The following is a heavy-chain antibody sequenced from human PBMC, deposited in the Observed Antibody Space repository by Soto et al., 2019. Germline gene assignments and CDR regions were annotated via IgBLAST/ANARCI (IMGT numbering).Heavy chain of an antibody. V-gene: IGHV3-48*03. D-gene: IGHD3-10*01. CDR2: IDGSGTTK. CDR3: ARGFGRFNY. J-gene: IGHJ4*02. Sequence: EVQLLESGGGLVQPGGSLRLSCGVSGFTFNDFEMNWVRQAPGKGLEWLAYIDGSGTTKKYADSVRGRFTISRDNPINSLFLQMSSLSDAHPAIYSCARGFGRFNYWGQGTLVSVSS. CDR1: GFTFNDFE.